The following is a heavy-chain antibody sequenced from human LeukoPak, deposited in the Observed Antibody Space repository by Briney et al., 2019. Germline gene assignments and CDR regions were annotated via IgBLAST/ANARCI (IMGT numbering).Heavy chain of an antibody. Sequence: PSETLSLTCAVYGGSFSGYYWSWIRQPPGKGLEWIGEINHSGSTNYNPSLKSRVTISVDTSKNQFSLKLSSVTAADTAVYYCGRVNPPTYYYGSGSYYRHFDYWGQGTLVTVSS. CDR1: GGSFSGYY. CDR3: GRVNPPTYYYGSGSYYRHFDY. V-gene: IGHV4-34*01. D-gene: IGHD3-10*01. J-gene: IGHJ4*02. CDR2: INHSGST.